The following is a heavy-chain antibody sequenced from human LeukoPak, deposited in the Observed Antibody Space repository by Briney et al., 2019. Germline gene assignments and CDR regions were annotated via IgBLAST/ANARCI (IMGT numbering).Heavy chain of an antibody. Sequence: SETLSLTCTVSGGSISSYYWSWIRQPPGKGLEWIGYIYYSGSTNYNPSLKSRVTISVDTSNNQFSLKLSSVTAADTAVYYCARVYCSGGSCYGYFDYWGQGTLVTVSS. CDR1: GGSISSYY. CDR2: IYYSGST. CDR3: ARVYCSGGSCYGYFDY. J-gene: IGHJ4*02. V-gene: IGHV4-59*01. D-gene: IGHD2-15*01.